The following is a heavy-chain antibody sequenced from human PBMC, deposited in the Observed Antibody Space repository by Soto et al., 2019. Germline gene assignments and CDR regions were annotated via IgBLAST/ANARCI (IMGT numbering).Heavy chain of an antibody. D-gene: IGHD4-17*01. CDR2: MNPNSGNT. J-gene: IGHJ6*03. CDR3: ARSAGDDYGLEYYYYYYYMDV. V-gene: IGHV1-8*01. CDR1: GYTFTSYD. Sequence: ASEKVSCKASGYTFTSYDINWVRQATGQGLEWMGWMNPNSGNTGYAQKFQGRVTMTRNTSISTAYMELSSLRSEDTAVYYCARSAGDDYGLEYYYYYYYMDVWGKGTTVTVSS.